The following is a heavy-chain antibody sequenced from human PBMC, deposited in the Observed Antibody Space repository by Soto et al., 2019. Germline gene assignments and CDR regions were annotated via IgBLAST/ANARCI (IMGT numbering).Heavy chain of an antibody. V-gene: IGHV3-23*01. CDR1: DFPFNIYA. J-gene: IGHJ4*02. Sequence: QLLESGGGLIQPGGSLRLSCAASDFPFNIYAMGRVRQAPGKGLEWVSTINGSGDRTYYADSVKGRFTISRDNSRNTLFLQMNSLRAEDTAVYYCVKDDNAVPGSAGMIGVDYWGQGTMVTVSS. CDR3: VKDDNAVPGSAGMIGVDY. CDR2: INGSGDRT. D-gene: IGHD3-16*01.